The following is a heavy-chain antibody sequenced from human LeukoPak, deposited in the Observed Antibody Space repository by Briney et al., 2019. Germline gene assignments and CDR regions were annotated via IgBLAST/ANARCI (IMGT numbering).Heavy chain of an antibody. CDR1: GFTFSSYA. CDR3: ARVYSDGYNSYFDY. Sequence: GGSLRLSCAASGFTFSSYAMSWVRQAPGKGLEWVSAISGSGGSTYYADSVKGRFTISRDNSKNTLYLQMNSLRAEDTAVYYCARVYSDGYNSYFDYWGQGTLVTVSS. D-gene: IGHD5-24*01. V-gene: IGHV3-23*01. J-gene: IGHJ4*02. CDR2: ISGSGGST.